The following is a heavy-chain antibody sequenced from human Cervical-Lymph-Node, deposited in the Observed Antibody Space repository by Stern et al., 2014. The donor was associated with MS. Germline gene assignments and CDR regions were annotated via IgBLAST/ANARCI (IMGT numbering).Heavy chain of an antibody. CDR3: ATDGSGGSQTFFDS. V-gene: IGHV1-18*01. CDR2: INTYNGDS. Sequence: VQLEPSGAEMKKPGASVTVSCKTSGYTFAGYGISWVRQAHGQGLEWVGWINTYNGDSNYAWKLQDRVTLTTDTSTSTSYMDLRSLRSDDTAVYYCATDGSGGSQTFFDSWGQGTLVTVSS. J-gene: IGHJ4*02. CDR1: GYTFAGYG. D-gene: IGHD6-19*01.